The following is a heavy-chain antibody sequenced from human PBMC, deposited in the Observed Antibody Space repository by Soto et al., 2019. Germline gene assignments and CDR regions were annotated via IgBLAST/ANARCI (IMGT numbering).Heavy chain of an antibody. CDR1: GFTFSSYS. CDR2: ISSSSSYI. D-gene: IGHD3-22*01. V-gene: IGHV3-21*01. Sequence: GGSLRLSCAASGFTFSSYSMNWVRQAPGKGLEWVSSISSSSSYIYYADSVKGRFTISRDNAKNSLYLQMNSLRAEDTAVYYCVRDTTTDSSGYYYSPNNFDYWGQGTLVTVSS. CDR3: VRDTTTDSSGYYYSPNNFDY. J-gene: IGHJ4*02.